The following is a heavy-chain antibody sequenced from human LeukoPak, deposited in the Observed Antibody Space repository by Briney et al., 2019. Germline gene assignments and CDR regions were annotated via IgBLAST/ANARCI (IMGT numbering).Heavy chain of an antibody. D-gene: IGHD2/OR15-2a*01. J-gene: IGHJ4*02. CDR3: ATVGGSGAAYFY. CDR1: VFAFSTYW. CDR2: INSDGRTT. Sequence: GGSLRLSCTASVFAFSTYWMHWVRQAPGKGLVWVSRINSDGRTTTYADSVKARFTISRDNAKNTVYLQMNSLRAEDTAAYYCATVGGSGAAYFYWGQGTLVTVSS. V-gene: IGHV3-74*01.